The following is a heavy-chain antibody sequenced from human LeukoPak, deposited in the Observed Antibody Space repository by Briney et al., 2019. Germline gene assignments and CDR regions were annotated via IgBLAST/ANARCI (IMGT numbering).Heavy chain of an antibody. CDR1: GYTFTSYG. J-gene: IGHJ4*02. V-gene: IGHV1-18*04. Sequence: ASVEVSCKASGYTFTSYGISWVRQAPGQGLEWMGWISAYNGNTNYAQKLQGRVTMTTDASTSTAYMELRSLRSDDTAVYYCARVVRYGDYYHFDYWGQGTLVTVSS. CDR2: ISAYNGNT. CDR3: ARVVRYGDYYHFDY. D-gene: IGHD4-17*01.